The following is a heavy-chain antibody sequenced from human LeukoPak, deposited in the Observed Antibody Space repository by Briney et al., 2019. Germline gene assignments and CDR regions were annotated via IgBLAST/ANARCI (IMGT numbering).Heavy chain of an antibody. V-gene: IGHV1-69*05. J-gene: IGHJ4*02. CDR1: GDTFSRHA. D-gene: IGHD2-21*01. CDR3: ARARYCGGDCFDY. Sequence: SVKVSCKSSGDTFSRHAINWVRQAPGQGLGWMGRIIPIFVTTNYAQKFQGRVTITTDESTGTAYMELSSLRSEDTAVYYCARARYCGGDCFDYWGQGTLVTVSS. CDR2: IIPIFVTT.